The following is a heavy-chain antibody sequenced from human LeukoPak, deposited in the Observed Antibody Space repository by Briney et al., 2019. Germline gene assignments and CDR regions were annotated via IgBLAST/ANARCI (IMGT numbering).Heavy chain of an antibody. V-gene: IGHV4-59*11. Sequence: SETLSLTCTVSGGSISSHYWSWIRQPPGKGLEWIGYIYYSGSTNYNPSLKSRVTISVDTSKNQFSLKLSSVTAADTAVYYCATAENYYDSSGYPAGTNWFDPWGQGTLVTVSS. CDR3: ATAENYYDSSGYPAGTNWFDP. CDR1: GGSISSHY. CDR2: IYYSGST. D-gene: IGHD3-22*01. J-gene: IGHJ5*02.